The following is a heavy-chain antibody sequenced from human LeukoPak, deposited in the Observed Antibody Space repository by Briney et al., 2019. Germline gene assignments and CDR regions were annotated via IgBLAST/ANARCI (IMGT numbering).Heavy chain of an antibody. J-gene: IGHJ4*02. Sequence: RPSETLSLTCAVYGGSFSGYYWSWIRQPPGKGLEWIGEINHSGSTNYNPSLKSRVTISVDTSKNQFSLKLNSVTAADTAVYYCATREMATKYYFDYWGQGTLVTVSS. D-gene: IGHD5-24*01. CDR1: GGSFSGYY. CDR3: ATREMATKYYFDY. V-gene: IGHV4-34*01. CDR2: INHSGST.